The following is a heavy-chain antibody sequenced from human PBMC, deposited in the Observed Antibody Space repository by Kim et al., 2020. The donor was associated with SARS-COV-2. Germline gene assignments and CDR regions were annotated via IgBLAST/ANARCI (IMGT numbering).Heavy chain of an antibody. CDR2: INPSGGST. CDR3: ARSGSDYGRGYYYGMDV. V-gene: IGHV1-46*01. CDR1: GYTFTSYY. Sequence: ASVKVSCKASGYTFTSYYMHWVRQAPGQGLEWMGIINPSGGSTSYAQKFQGRVTMTRDTSTSTVYMELSSLRSEDTAVYYCARSGSDYGRGYYYGMDVWGQGTTVTVSS. J-gene: IGHJ6*02. D-gene: IGHD4-17*01.